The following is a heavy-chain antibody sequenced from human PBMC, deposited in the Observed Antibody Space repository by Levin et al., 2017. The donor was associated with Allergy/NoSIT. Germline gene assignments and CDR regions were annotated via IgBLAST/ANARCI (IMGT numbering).Heavy chain of an antibody. Sequence: GESLKISCAASGFTFSSYGMHWVRQAPGKGLEWVAVISYDGSNKYYADSVKGRFTISRDNSKNTLYLQMNSLRAEDTAVYYCAKDLYYYDSSGYYSGGFDYWGQGTLVTVSS. D-gene: IGHD3-22*01. V-gene: IGHV3-30*18. CDR1: GFTFSSYG. CDR2: ISYDGSNK. CDR3: AKDLYYYDSSGYYSGGFDY. J-gene: IGHJ4*02.